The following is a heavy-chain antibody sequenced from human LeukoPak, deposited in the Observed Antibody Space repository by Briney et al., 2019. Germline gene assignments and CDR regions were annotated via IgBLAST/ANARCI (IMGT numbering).Heavy chain of an antibody. Sequence: SETLSLTCTVSGGXISSYFCSWIRQPPGKGREWIGYIYYSGSTNYNPSLKSRVTISVDTSKNQFSLKLSSVTAADTAVYYCARSAPYGANSDYWGQGTLVTVSS. CDR1: GGXISSYF. V-gene: IGHV4-59*01. CDR2: IYYSGST. CDR3: ARSAPYGANSDY. D-gene: IGHD4-23*01. J-gene: IGHJ4*02.